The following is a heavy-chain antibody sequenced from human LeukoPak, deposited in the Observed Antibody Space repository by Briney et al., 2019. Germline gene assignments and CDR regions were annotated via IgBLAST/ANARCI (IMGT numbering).Heavy chain of an antibody. Sequence: SETLSLICTVSGGSISSYYWSWIRQPPGKGLEWIGYIYYSGSTNYNPSLKSRVTISVDTSKNQFSLKLSSVTAADTAVYYCATLQNSGWAPYYFDYWGQGTLVTVST. D-gene: IGHD6-19*01. J-gene: IGHJ4*02. CDR1: GGSISSYY. V-gene: IGHV4-59*01. CDR3: ATLQNSGWAPYYFDY. CDR2: IYYSGST.